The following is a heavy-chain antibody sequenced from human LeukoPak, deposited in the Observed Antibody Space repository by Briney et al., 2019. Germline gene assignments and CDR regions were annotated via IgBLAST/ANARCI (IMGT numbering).Heavy chain of an antibody. CDR3: AREHSSIIGFSYLDL. CDR2: IGTGGAT. V-gene: IGHV3-13*04. CDR1: GFTFSSHD. J-gene: IGHJ2*01. Sequence: PGGSLRLSCAASGFTFSSHDMHWVRQATGKGLEWVSAIGTGGATYYADSVRGRFTISRENAKNSVYLRMNSLRAGDTAVYYCAREHSSIIGFSYLDLWGRGTLVTVSS. D-gene: IGHD2-2*01.